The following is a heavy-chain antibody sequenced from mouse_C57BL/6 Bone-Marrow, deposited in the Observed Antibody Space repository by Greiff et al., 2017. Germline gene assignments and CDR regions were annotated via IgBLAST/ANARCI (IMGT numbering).Heavy chain of an antibody. CDR2: IDPEIGDT. CDR1: GFNIKDDY. V-gene: IGHV14-4*01. CDR3: SSLDGNYFVF. Sequence: VHVKQSGAELVRPGASVKLSCTASGFNIKDDYIHWVKQRPEQGLEWIGWIDPEIGDTAYASKFQGKAIITSDTPSNTAYLQPSSLTSEDSAVYYCSSLDGNYFVFWGQGTPLTVAS. J-gene: IGHJ2*01. D-gene: IGHD2-1*01.